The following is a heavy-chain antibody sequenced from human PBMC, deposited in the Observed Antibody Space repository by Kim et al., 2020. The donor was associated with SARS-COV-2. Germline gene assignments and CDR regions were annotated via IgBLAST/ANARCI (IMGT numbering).Heavy chain of an antibody. D-gene: IGHD2-15*01. Sequence: SETLSLTCTVSGGSISSYYWSWIRQPPGKGLEWIGYIYYSGSTNYNPSLKSRVTISVDTSKNQFSLKLSSVTAADTAVYYCARVRLAHGSWFDPWGQGTLVTVSS. V-gene: IGHV4-59*01. CDR1: GGSISSYY. J-gene: IGHJ5*02. CDR3: ARVRLAHGSWFDP. CDR2: IYYSGST.